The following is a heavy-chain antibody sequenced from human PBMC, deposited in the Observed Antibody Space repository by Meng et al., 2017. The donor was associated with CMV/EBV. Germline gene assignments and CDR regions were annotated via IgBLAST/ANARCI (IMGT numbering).Heavy chain of an antibody. J-gene: IGHJ6*02. CDR3: AREGGVVVPAAIEHCYYDYGMDV. V-gene: IGHV1-2*02. Sequence: ASVQVSCKASGYTFTGHYMHWVRQAPGQGLEWMGWINPHSGGTNYAQKFQGRVTMTRETSISTAYMELSRLRSNDTAGYYCAREGGVVVPAAIEHCYYDYGMDVWGQGTTVTVSS. D-gene: IGHD2-2*02. CDR1: GYTFTGHY. CDR2: INPHSGGT.